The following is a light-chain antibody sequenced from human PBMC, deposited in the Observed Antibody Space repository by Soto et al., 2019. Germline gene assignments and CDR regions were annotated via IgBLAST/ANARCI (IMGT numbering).Light chain of an antibody. J-gene: IGLJ1*01. V-gene: IGLV2-8*01. CDR3: SSYAGSNIYV. CDR1: NDDVGGYNY. CDR2: EVT. Sequence: QAVVTQPPSASGSPGQSVTISCTGTNDDVGGYNYVSWYQHHPGKAPKLMIYEVTKRPSGVPDRFSGSKSGYTASLTVSGLQAEDEADYYCSSYAGSNIYVFGTGTKVTVL.